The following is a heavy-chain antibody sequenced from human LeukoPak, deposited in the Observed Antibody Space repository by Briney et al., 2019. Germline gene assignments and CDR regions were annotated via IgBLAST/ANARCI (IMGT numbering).Heavy chain of an antibody. CDR2: IYPGDSDT. CDR1: GYSFTSYW. Sequence: GESLKISCKGSGYSFTSYWIGWVRQMPGKGLEWMGIIYPGDSDTRYSPSFQGQVTISADKSISTAYLQWSSLKASDTAIYYCARSGSSYSSSWARVDYWGQGTLVTVSS. D-gene: IGHD6-13*01. CDR3: ARSGSSYSSSWARVDY. V-gene: IGHV5-51*01. J-gene: IGHJ4*02.